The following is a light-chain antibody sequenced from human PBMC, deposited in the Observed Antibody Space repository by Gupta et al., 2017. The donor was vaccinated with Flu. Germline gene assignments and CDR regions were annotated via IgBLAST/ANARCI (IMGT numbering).Light chain of an antibody. CDR1: QSVLYSSNNKNY. Sequence: DIVMTQSPDSLAVSLGERAIINCKSSQSVLYSSNNKNYLAWYQQKPGQPPKVLIYWASTRESGVPDRFSGGGSGTDFTLTISSLQAEDVAVYYCQQYYSTLPFTFGGGTKVEIK. J-gene: IGKJ4*01. CDR2: WAS. CDR3: QQYYSTLPFT. V-gene: IGKV4-1*01.